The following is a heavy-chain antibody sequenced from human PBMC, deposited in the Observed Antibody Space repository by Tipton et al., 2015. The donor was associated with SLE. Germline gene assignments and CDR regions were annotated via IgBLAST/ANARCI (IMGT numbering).Heavy chain of an antibody. D-gene: IGHD2/OR15-2a*01. V-gene: IGHV3-48*03. CDR1: GFTFSAYE. Sequence: GSLRLSCAASGFTFSAYEMNWVRQAPGKGLEWVSYISSSGNTVYYADSVKGRFTISRDNAKNSLYLQMSSLRAEDTAVYYCAREDFGEAFDIWGQGTMVTVSS. CDR3: AREDFGEAFDI. J-gene: IGHJ3*02. CDR2: ISSSGNTV.